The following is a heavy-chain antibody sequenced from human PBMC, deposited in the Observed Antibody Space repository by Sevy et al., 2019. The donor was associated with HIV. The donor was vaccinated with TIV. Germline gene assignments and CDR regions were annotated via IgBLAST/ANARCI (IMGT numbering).Heavy chain of an antibody. Sequence: GGSLRLSCAASGFTFSSYGMHWVRQAPGKGLEWVAFIRYDGSNKYYADSVKGRFTISRDNSKNTLYLQMNSLRAEDTAVYYYASLYYYDSSGYSAIDYWGQGTLVTVSS. CDR1: GFTFSSYG. V-gene: IGHV3-30*02. D-gene: IGHD3-22*01. J-gene: IGHJ4*02. CDR3: ASLYYYDSSGYSAIDY. CDR2: IRYDGSNK.